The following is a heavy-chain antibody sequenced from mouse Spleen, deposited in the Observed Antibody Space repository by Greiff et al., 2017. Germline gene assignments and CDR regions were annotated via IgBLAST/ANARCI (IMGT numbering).Heavy chain of an antibody. Sequence: VQLQQPGAELVKPGASVKMSCKASGYTFTSYWITWVKQRPGQGLEWIGDIYPGSGSTNYNEKFKSKATLTVDTSSSTAYMQLSSLTSEDSAVYYCARGGGNYLYYFDYWGQGTTLTVSS. D-gene: IGHD2-1*01. CDR1: GYTFTSYW. J-gene: IGHJ2*01. CDR2: IYPGSGST. V-gene: IGHV1-55*01. CDR3: ARGGGNYLYYFDY.